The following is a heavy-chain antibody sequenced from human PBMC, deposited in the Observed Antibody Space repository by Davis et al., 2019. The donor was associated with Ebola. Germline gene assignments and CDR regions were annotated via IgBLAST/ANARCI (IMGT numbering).Heavy chain of an antibody. CDR2: ISGSGGST. D-gene: IGHD3-22*01. Sequence: GESLKTSCAASGFTFSSYAMSRVRQAPGKGLEWVSAISGSGGSTYYADSVKGRFTTSRDNSKNTLYLQMNSLRAEDTAVYSCARDSVVVITDFDYWGQGTLVTVSS. J-gene: IGHJ4*02. CDR1: GFTFSSYA. V-gene: IGHV3-23*01. CDR3: ARDSVVVITDFDY.